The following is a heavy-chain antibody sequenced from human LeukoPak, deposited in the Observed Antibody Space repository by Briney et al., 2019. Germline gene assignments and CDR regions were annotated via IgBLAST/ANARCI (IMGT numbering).Heavy chain of an antibody. V-gene: IGHV3-74*01. J-gene: IGHJ4*02. CDR2: ITSDGSGI. Sequence: GGSLRLSCAASGLTFSSYWMHWVRQPPGKGLVWVSRITSDGSGIGYADSVKGRFSTSRDNAKNTLYLQMNSLRAEDTAVYYCASGRLEGAPDYWGQGTLVTVSS. CDR1: GLTFSSYW. D-gene: IGHD1-26*01. CDR3: ASGRLEGAPDY.